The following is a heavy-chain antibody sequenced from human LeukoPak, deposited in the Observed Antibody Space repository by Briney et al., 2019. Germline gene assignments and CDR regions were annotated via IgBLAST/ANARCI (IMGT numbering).Heavy chain of an antibody. Sequence: PSETLSLTCTVSGGSISSYYWSWIRQPPGKGLEWIGYIYYSGSTNYNPSLKSRVTISVDTSKNQFPLKLSSVTAADTAVYYCARGGDSSGYYYPVFDYWGQGTLVTASS. CDR3: ARGGDSSGYYYPVFDY. D-gene: IGHD3-22*01. V-gene: IGHV4-59*01. J-gene: IGHJ4*02. CDR1: GGSISSYY. CDR2: IYYSGST.